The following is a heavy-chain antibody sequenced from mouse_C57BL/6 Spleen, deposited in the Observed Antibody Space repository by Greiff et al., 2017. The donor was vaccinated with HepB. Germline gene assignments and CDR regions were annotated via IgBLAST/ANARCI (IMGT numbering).Heavy chain of an antibody. CDR1: GFSFNTYA. J-gene: IGHJ4*01. Sequence: EVKLMESGGGLVQPKGSLKLSCAASGFSFNTYAMNWVRQAPGKGLEWVARIRSKSNNYATYYADSVKDRFTISRDDSESMLYLQMNNLKTEDTAMYYCVRDIYYDYGYYAMDYWGQGTSVTVSS. D-gene: IGHD2-4*01. CDR2: IRSKSNNYAT. V-gene: IGHV10-1*01. CDR3: VRDIYYDYGYYAMDY.